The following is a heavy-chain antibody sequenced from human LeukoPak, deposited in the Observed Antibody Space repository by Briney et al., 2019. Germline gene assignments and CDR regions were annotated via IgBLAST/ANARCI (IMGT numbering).Heavy chain of an antibody. D-gene: IGHD2-15*01. Sequence: PGGSLRLSCAASGFTFSSYGMHWVRQAPGKGLEWVAVIWYDGSNKYYADSVKGRFTISRDNSKNTLYLQMNSLRAEDTAVYYCARGKVVAALYFGYWGQGTLVTVSS. V-gene: IGHV3-33*01. CDR3: ARGKVVAALYFGY. J-gene: IGHJ4*02. CDR2: IWYDGSNK. CDR1: GFTFSSYG.